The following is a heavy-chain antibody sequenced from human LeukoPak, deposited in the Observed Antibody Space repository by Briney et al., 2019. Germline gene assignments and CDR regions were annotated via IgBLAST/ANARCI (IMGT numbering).Heavy chain of an antibody. J-gene: IGHJ3*01. Sequence: PSETLSLTCSVSGAYMSNYYWTWVRQSAAQGLERIGRLHASESTIYNPSLKSRVTMSLDTSKDQLSLTLTSVTAADSAMYYCASLSSGAGFDVWGQGTVVTVS. V-gene: IGHV4-4*07. CDR1: GAYMSNYY. CDR2: LHASEST. CDR3: ASLSSGAGFDV. D-gene: IGHD3-22*01.